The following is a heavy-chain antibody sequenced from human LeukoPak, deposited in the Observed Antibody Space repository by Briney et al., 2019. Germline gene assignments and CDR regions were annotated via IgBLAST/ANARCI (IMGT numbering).Heavy chain of an antibody. D-gene: IGHD3-9*01. J-gene: IGHJ5*02. CDR1: GGSISSGDYY. V-gene: IGHV4-39*01. Sequence: SETLSLTCTVSGGSISSGDYYWSWIRQPPGKGLEWIGYIYYSGSTYYNPSLKSRVTISVDTSKNQFSLKLSSVTAADTAVYYCARQGTDILTGYYNNWFDPWGQGTLVTVSS. CDR3: ARQGTDILTGYYNNWFDP. CDR2: IYYSGST.